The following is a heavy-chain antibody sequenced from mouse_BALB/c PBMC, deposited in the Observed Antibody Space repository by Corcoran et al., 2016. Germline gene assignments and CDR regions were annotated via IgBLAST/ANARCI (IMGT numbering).Heavy chain of an antibody. CDR3: ARVYPGIAMYY. CDR1: GYTFTSYV. J-gene: IGHJ4*01. V-gene: IGHV1S136*01. Sequence: EVQLQQSGPELVKPGASVKMSCKASGYTFTSYVMHWVKQKPGQGLEWIGYINPYNDGTKYNETFKGKATLTSDKSSSTAYLERSSLPSEDSAVYYCARVYPGIAMYYWGQGISVTVSS. CDR2: INPYNDGT.